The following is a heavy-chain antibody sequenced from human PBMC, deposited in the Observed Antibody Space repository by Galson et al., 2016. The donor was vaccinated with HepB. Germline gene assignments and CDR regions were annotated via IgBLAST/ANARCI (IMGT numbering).Heavy chain of an antibody. Sequence: SLRLSCAASGFTFSGHGMHWVRQAPGKGPEWVAIIYYDGGKKYYADSVKGRFTISRDNFKNMLYLQMNSLRPYDTAVYYCTRDQVGTSWNVYDVWGQGTMVTVSS. V-gene: IGHV3-33*01. CDR2: IYYDGGKK. J-gene: IGHJ3*01. D-gene: IGHD1-14*01. CDR1: GFTFSGHG. CDR3: TRDQVGTSWNVYDV.